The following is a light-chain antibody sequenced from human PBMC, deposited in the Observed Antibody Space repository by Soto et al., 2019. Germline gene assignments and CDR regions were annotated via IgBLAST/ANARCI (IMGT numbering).Light chain of an antibody. CDR1: QSISSY. J-gene: IGKJ1*01. Sequence: DIQMTQSPSSLSASVGDRVTITCRASQSISSYLNWYQQKPGNSPKVLLYGASILQTGVPSRFSGSGSGTDFTLTIRSLQPEDSATYYCQQSYSTPWTFGQGTKVELK. CDR3: QQSYSTPWT. CDR2: GAS. V-gene: IGKV1-39*01.